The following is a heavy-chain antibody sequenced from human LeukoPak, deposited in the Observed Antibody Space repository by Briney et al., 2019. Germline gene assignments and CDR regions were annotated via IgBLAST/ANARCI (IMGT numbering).Heavy chain of an antibody. CDR1: GGSISSGDYC. CDR3: ARVRSYGPSGSYLDY. Sequence: SETLSLTCTVSGGSISSGDYCWSWIRRHPVKGLEWLGNIYYTGTTYYNPSLRSRLTISRDTSKNQFSLKLSSVTAADTAVYYCARVRSYGPSGSYLDYWGQGTLVTVSS. V-gene: IGHV4-30-4*08. CDR2: IYYTGTT. J-gene: IGHJ4*02. D-gene: IGHD1-26*01.